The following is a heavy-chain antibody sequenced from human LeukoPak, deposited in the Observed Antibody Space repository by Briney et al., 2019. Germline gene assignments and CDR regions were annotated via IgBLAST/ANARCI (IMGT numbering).Heavy chain of an antibody. J-gene: IGHJ4*02. Sequence: GGSLRLSCAASGFTFSDYALNWVRQAPGKGLEWISSITGSSYNKYYAESLKGRVTISRDNAKNSLYLQMDSLRAEDTAVYYCGVGASSASEFDYWGQGTLVTVSS. CDR1: GFTFSDYA. V-gene: IGHV3-21*01. CDR3: GVGASSASEFDY. D-gene: IGHD1-26*01. CDR2: ITGSSYNK.